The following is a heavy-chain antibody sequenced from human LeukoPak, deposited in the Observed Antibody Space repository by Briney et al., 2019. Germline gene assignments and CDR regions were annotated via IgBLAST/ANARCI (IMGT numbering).Heavy chain of an antibody. D-gene: IGHD3-22*01. CDR1: GGSISSYY. J-gene: IGHJ4*02. Sequence: LETLSLTCTVSGGSISSYYWSWIRQPPGKGLLWIGYIYYSGSTNYNPSLKSRVTISVDTSKHQFSLKLSSVTAADTAVYYCARGRDYYDSSGYYCWGQGTLVTVSS. CDR3: ARGRDYYDSSGYYC. CDR2: IYYSGST. V-gene: IGHV4-59*01.